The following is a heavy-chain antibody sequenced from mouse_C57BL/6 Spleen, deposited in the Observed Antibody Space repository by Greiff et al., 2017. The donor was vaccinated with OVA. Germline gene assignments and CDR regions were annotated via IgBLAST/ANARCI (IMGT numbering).Heavy chain of an antibody. D-gene: IGHD2-5*01. Sequence: VQLQQPGAELVKPGASVTLSCKASGYTFTGYWLHWVKQRPGQGLEWIGMIHPNSGGTTYNEKFKSKATLTVDKSSSTAYMQISSLTSEAPSVEYGARVGYSSYDASDYWGQGTTVTVSS. V-gene: IGHV1-64*01. CDR3: ARVGYSSYDASDY. J-gene: IGHJ4*01. CDR1: GYTFTGYW. CDR2: IHPNSGGT.